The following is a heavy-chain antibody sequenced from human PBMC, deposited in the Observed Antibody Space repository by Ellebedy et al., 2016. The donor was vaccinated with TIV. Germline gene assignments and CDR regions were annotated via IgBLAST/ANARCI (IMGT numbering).Heavy chain of an antibody. CDR2: QHSTDIP. CDR1: ELTANGNY. Sequence: GESLKISCAASELTANGNYMSWVRQAPGKGLEWVSLQHSTDIPYYADSVRGRFTVSRDDSQNKLFLQMNNLRGDDTAVYYCARTDCSGRSCYSFFNHWGQGTLVTVSS. V-gene: IGHV3-53*01. J-gene: IGHJ1*01. D-gene: IGHD2-8*02. CDR3: ARTDCSGRSCYSFFNH.